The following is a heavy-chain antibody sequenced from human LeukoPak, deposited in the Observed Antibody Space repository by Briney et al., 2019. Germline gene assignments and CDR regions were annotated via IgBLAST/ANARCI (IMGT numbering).Heavy chain of an antibody. V-gene: IGHV1-18*01. CDR1: GYTFTSYG. D-gene: IGHD3-22*01. Sequence: GASVKVSCKASGYTFTSYGISWVRQAPGQGLEWMGWISAYNGNTNYAQKLQGRVIMTTDTSTSTAYMELRSLRSDDTAVYYCARDTDDSSGPYYYYMDVWGKGTTVTVSS. CDR2: ISAYNGNT. J-gene: IGHJ6*03. CDR3: ARDTDDSSGPYYYYMDV.